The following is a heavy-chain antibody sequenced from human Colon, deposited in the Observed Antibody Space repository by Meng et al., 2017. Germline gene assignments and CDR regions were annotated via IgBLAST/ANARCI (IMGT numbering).Heavy chain of an antibody. CDR2: IDSDGSTT. Sequence: GESLKISCAASGFTFSNYWMHWVRQAPGKGLVWVSHIDSDGSTTTYADSVKGRFTISRDNAKNTLYLQMNSLRVESTAVYYCARSIFPYAFDYWGQGMLVTVSS. J-gene: IGHJ4*02. CDR1: GFTFSNYW. V-gene: IGHV3-74*01. D-gene: IGHD2-2*01. CDR3: ARSIFPYAFDY.